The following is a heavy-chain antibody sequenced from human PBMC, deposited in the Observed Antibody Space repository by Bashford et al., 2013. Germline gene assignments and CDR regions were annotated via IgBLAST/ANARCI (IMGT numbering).Heavy chain of an antibody. V-gene: IGHV3-7*01. Sequence: GGSLRLSCAASGFTFSSYWMSWVRQAPGKGLEWVANIKQDGSEKYYVDSVKGRFTISRDNAKNSLYLQMNSLRAEDTAVYYCARVSGVYYDFWSGYYARYGMDVWGQGTTVTVSS. CDR1: GFTFSSYW. CDR3: ARVSGVYYDFWSGYYARYGMDV. CDR2: IKQDGSEK. D-gene: IGHD3-3*01. J-gene: IGHJ6*02.